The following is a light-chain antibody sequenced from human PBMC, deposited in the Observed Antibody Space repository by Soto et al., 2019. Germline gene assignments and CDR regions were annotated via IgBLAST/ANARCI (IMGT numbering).Light chain of an antibody. CDR3: QQLGSSPRWT. CDR2: GAS. CDR1: QNVDNNY. J-gene: IGKJ1*01. V-gene: IGKV3-20*01. Sequence: ESVLTQSPGTLSLSQGERATLSCRASQNVDNNYLAWYQQKPGQAPRLLIYGASSRATGIPDRFSGSGSGTDFTLTISRLEPEDFAVYYCQQLGSSPRWTFGQGTKVEIK.